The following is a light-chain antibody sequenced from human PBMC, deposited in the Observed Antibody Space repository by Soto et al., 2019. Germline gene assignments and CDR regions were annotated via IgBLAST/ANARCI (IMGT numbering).Light chain of an antibody. Sequence: EIVLTQSPGTLSLSPGERATLSCRASQSVSSSTYLAWYQQKPGQAPWLLFYGASSRATGVAGWFSGSGSATDSTLTISRLEPEDFAVYYCRQYGSSPSYTFGQGTKLEIK. CDR1: QSVSSSTY. CDR2: GAS. J-gene: IGKJ2*01. CDR3: RQYGSSPSYT. V-gene: IGKV3-20*01.